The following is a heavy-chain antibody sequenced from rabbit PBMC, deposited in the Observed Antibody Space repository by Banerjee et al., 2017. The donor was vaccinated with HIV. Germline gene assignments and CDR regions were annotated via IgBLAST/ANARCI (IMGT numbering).Heavy chain of an antibody. Sequence: QSLEESGGDLVKPGASLTLTCTASGFSFSSNYYMCWVRQAPGKGLEWIACIYTGSSDITFYANWAKGRFTVSKSTSTAVTLQMTSLTAADTATYFCARDPYASTVGYSYYFNLWGQGTLVTVS. CDR1: GFSFSSNYY. V-gene: IGHV1S40*01. CDR2: IYTGSSDIT. J-gene: IGHJ4*01. CDR3: ARDPYASTVGYSYYFNL. D-gene: IGHD1-1*01.